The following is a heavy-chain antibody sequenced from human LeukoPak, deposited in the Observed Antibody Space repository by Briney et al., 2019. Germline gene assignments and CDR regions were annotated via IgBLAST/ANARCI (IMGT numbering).Heavy chain of an antibody. CDR2: INHDGSST. V-gene: IGHV3-74*01. Sequence: GGSLRLSCAASGFTFNYYWMHWVRQAPGKGLVWASHINHDGSSTSYADSVKGRFTISRDNAKNTLYLQMNSLRAEDTAVYYFARAPCSSGRNYYFDSWGQGTLVTVSS. CDR1: GFTFNYYW. J-gene: IGHJ4*02. D-gene: IGHD2-2*01. CDR3: ARAPCSSGRNYYFDS.